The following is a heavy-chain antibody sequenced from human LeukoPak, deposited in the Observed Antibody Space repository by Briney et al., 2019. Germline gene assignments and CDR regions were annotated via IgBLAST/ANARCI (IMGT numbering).Heavy chain of an antibody. J-gene: IGHJ4*02. V-gene: IGHV3-11*04. CDR2: ISSSGSTI. Sequence: GGSLRLSCAASGFTFSDYYMSWIRQAPGKGLEWVSYISSSGSTIYYADSVKGRFTISRDNAKNSLYLQMNSLRAEDTAVYYCARDDDAAAGNQDFDYWGQGTLVTVSS. D-gene: IGHD6-13*01. CDR3: ARDDDAAAGNQDFDY. CDR1: GFTFSDYY.